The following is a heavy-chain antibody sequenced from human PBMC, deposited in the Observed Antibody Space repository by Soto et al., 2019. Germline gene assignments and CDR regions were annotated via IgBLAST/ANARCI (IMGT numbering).Heavy chain of an antibody. CDR1: GFTFSSNA. CDR2: ISYDGTDK. J-gene: IGHJ5*02. V-gene: IGHV3-30-3*01. CDR3: ARDGCSGSNCLNWFDP. D-gene: IGHD2-15*01. Sequence: GGSLRLSCAASGFTFSSNAMHWVRQAPGKGLEWVAVISYDGTDKYYADSVQGRFTISRDNSRSTLYLQMNSLRAEDTAVYYCARDGCSGSNCLNWFDPWGQGTLVTVPQ.